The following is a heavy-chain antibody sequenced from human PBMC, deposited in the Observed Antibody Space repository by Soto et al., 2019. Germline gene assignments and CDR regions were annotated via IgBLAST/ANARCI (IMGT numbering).Heavy chain of an antibody. CDR3: ARDLGGCSAGSCRHNWFDP. D-gene: IGHD2-15*01. V-gene: IGHV1-69*13. J-gene: IGHJ5*02. CDR2: IIPMYGKA. Sequence: SVKVSCKASGGTFSSYAISWVRQAPGQGLEWMGGIIPMYGKANYAQNFQDRVTITADESTSTAYMELNSLRSEDTAVYYCARDLGGCSAGSCRHNWFDPWGQGTLVTVSS. CDR1: GGTFSSYA.